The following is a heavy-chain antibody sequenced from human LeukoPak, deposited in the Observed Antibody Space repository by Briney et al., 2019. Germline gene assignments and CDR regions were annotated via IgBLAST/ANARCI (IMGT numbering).Heavy chain of an antibody. CDR3: ARGWGVQWLVTGNWFDP. CDR2: INHSGST. CDR1: GGSFSGYY. D-gene: IGHD6-19*01. J-gene: IGHJ5*02. V-gene: IGHV4-34*01. Sequence: PSETLSLTCAVYGGSFSGYYWSWIRQPPGKGLEWIGEINHSGSTNYNPSLKSRVTISVDTSKNQFSLKLSSVTAADTAVYYCARGWGVQWLVTGNWFDPWGQGTLVTVSS.